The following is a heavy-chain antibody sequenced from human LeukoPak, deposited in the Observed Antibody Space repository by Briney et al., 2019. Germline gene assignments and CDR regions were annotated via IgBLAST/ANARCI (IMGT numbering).Heavy chain of an antibody. V-gene: IGHV3-30*01. CDR3: ARDRINMMVLVHDSGLDL. Sequence: PGRSLRLSCAPSGFTLTDYGIHWVRQAPGKGLEWVAVLPYDGSDRYYADSVNGRFTISRDISSDTVSLQMNSLRVEDTAVYFCARDRINMMVLVHDSGLDLWGQGTLVTVSS. CDR1: GFTLTDYG. CDR2: LPYDGSDR. D-gene: IGHD3-22*01. J-gene: IGHJ5*02.